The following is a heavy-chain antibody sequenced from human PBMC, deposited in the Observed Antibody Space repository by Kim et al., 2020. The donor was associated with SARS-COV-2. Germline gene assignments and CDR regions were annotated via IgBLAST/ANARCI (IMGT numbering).Heavy chain of an antibody. J-gene: IGHJ6*02. Sequence: SETLSLTCTVSGGSISSSSYYWGWIRQPPGKGLEWIGSIYYSGSTYYNPSLKSRVTISVDTSKNQFSLKLSSVTAADTAVYYCARPIEGDYYYGMDVWGQGTTVTVSS. CDR2: IYYSGST. V-gene: IGHV4-39*01. CDR3: ARPIEGDYYYGMDV. CDR1: GGSISSSSYY.